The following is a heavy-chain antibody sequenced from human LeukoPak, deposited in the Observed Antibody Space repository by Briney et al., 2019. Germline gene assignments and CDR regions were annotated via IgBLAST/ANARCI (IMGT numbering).Heavy chain of an antibody. J-gene: IGHJ4*02. CDR1: GFTFSGSA. Sequence: GGSLRLSCAASGFTFSGSAMHWVRQASGKGLEWVGRIRSKANSYATAYAASVKGRFTISRDDSKNTAYLQMNSLKTEDTAVYYCTRHVSVEMATITDYWGQGTLVTVSS. CDR3: TRHVSVEMATITDY. CDR2: IRSKANSYAT. D-gene: IGHD5-24*01. V-gene: IGHV3-73*01.